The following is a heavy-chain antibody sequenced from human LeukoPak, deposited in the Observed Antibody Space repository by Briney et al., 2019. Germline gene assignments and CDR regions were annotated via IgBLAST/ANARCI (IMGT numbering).Heavy chain of an antibody. D-gene: IGHD3-3*01. CDR1: GYTFTSYY. CDR3: ASRRFLEWLFPMTDDYMDV. CDR2: INPSGGST. V-gene: IGHV1-46*01. J-gene: IGHJ6*03. Sequence: GASVKVSCKASGYTFTSYYMHWVRQAPGQGLEWMGIINPSGGSTSYAQKSQGRVTMTRDTSTSTVYMELSSLRSEDTAVYYCASRRFLEWLFPMTDDYMDVWGKGTTVTVSS.